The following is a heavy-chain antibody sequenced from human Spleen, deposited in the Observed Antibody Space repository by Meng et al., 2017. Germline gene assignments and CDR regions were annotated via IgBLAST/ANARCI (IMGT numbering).Heavy chain of an antibody. J-gene: IGHJ4*02. CDR1: GHPCPDSW. Sequence: QGRLGRFGADVKIPGTPVKVSGTASGHPCPDSWLHWVRRAPGQGLEWMGRINPKSGDTHYAQRFQGRVTMTGDTSISTAYMELSGLRSDDTAMYYCARDEDISAAGKLFGDYWGQGTLVTVFS. D-gene: IGHD6-13*01. V-gene: IGHV1-2*06. CDR2: INPKSGDT. CDR3: ARDEDISAAGKLFGDY.